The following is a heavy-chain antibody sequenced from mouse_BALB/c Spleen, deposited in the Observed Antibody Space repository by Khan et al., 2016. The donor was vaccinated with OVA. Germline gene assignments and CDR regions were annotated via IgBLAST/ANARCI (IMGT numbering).Heavy chain of an antibody. CDR1: GYTFTTYT. CDR2: IIPSNDYT. J-gene: IGHJ3*01. Sequence: QVQLKESGAELARPGASVKMSCKASGYTFTTYTIHWVKQRPGQGLEWIGYIIPSNDYTNYNQKFKDRATLTADNSSSTAYMQLSSLTSEDSAVYYCVREGAYYRSDGWFAYWGQGTLVTVSA. D-gene: IGHD2-14*01. V-gene: IGHV1-4*01. CDR3: VREGAYYRSDGWFAY.